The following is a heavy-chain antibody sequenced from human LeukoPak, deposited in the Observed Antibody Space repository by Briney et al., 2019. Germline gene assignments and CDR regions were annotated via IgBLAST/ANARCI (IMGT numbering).Heavy chain of an antibody. Sequence: SGGSLRLSCAASGFTFSSSAMSWVRQAPGKGLEWVSAISNNGGYTYYADSVQGRFTISRDNSKSTLYLQMNSLRAEDTAVYYCARDTLPGGAVAQAYYYGMDVWGQGTTVTVSS. J-gene: IGHJ6*02. CDR2: ISNNGGYT. CDR3: ARDTLPGGAVAQAYYYGMDV. D-gene: IGHD6-19*01. CDR1: GFTFSSSA. V-gene: IGHV3-23*01.